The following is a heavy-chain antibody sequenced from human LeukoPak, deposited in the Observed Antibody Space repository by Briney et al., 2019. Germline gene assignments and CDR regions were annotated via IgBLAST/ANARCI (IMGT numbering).Heavy chain of an antibody. V-gene: IGHV4-59*01. Sequence: PSETLSLTCTVSGGSIRSYYWNWIRQPPGKGLEWIGYIYYSGNTNYNPSLKSRVTISVDTSKNQFSLKLSSVTAADTAVYYCARSITSSWYGDFQHWGQGTLVTVSS. CDR1: GGSIRSYY. CDR2: IYYSGNT. CDR3: ARSITSSWYGDFQH. J-gene: IGHJ1*01. D-gene: IGHD6-13*01.